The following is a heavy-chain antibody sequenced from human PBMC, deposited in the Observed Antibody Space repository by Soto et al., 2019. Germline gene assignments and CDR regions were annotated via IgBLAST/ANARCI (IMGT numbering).Heavy chain of an antibody. CDR2: INHSGST. CDR3: ARHRGVDSSGFYYFDY. V-gene: IGHV4-34*01. CDR1: GGSFIGYY. Sequence: SETLSLTCAVYGGSFIGYYWSWIRQPPGKGLEWIGEINHSGSTNYNPSLKSRVTISVDTSKNQFSLKLSSVTAADTAVYYCARHRGVDSSGFYYFDYWGQGTLVTVSS. J-gene: IGHJ4*02. D-gene: IGHD3-22*01.